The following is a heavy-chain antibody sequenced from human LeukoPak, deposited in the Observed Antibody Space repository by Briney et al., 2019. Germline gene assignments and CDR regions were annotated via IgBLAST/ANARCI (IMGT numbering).Heavy chain of an antibody. Sequence: ASVKVSCKASGGTFSSYAISWVRQAPGQGLEWMGWINTNTGNPTYAQGFTGRFVFSLDTSVSTAYLQISSLKAEDTAVYYCARLNFYGSGSYYTEWGLDYWGQGTLVTVSS. J-gene: IGHJ4*02. CDR2: INTNTGNP. V-gene: IGHV7-4-1*02. CDR1: GGTFSSYA. D-gene: IGHD3-10*01. CDR3: ARLNFYGSGSYYTEWGLDY.